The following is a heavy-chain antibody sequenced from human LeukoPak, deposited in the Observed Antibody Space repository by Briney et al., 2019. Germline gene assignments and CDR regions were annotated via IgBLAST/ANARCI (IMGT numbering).Heavy chain of an antibody. CDR1: GGSFSGYY. CDR3: ARIYHSSGFPLDY. CDR2: IYYSGST. V-gene: IGHV4-59*01. D-gene: IGHD3-22*01. Sequence: SETLSLTCAVYGGSFSGYYWSWIRQPPGKGLEWIGYIYYSGSTNYNPSLKSRVTISVDTSKNQFSLKLSSVTAADTAVYYCARIYHSSGFPLDYWGQGTLVTVSS. J-gene: IGHJ4*02.